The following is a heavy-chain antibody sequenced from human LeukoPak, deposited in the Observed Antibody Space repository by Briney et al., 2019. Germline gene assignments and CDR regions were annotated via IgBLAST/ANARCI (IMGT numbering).Heavy chain of an antibody. V-gene: IGHV3-30*18. CDR2: ISYDGSNK. J-gene: IGHJ4*02. D-gene: IGHD3-22*01. CDR1: GFTFSSYG. Sequence: GGSLRLSCAASGFTFSSYGMHWVRQAPGKGLEWVAVISYDGSNKYYADSVKGRFTISRDNSKNTLYLQMNSLRAEDTAVYYCAKDLVRYYYDSPYFDYWGQGTLVTVSS. CDR3: AKDLVRYYYDSPYFDY.